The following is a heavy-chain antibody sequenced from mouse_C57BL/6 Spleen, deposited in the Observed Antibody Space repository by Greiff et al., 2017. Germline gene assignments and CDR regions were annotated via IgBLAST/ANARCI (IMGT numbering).Heavy chain of an antibody. CDR2: INPNNGGT. V-gene: IGHV1-22*01. Sequence: DVKLVESGPELVKPGASVKMSCKASGYTFTDYNMHWVKQSHGKSLEWIGYINPNNGGTSYNQKFKGKATLTVNKSSSTAYMELRSLTSEESAVYFCARRSNYGSRFYWYVDDWGTGTTVTVSS. D-gene: IGHD1-1*01. CDR1: GYTFTDYN. CDR3: ARRSNYGSRFYWYVDD. J-gene: IGHJ1*03.